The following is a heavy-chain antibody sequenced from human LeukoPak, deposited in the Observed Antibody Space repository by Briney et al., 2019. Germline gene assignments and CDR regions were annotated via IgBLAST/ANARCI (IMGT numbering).Heavy chain of an antibody. CDR1: GGSISSSSYY. V-gene: IGHV4-39*01. CDR3: ARAVAGTEGWFDY. D-gene: IGHD6-19*01. J-gene: IGHJ4*02. Sequence: SETLSLTCTVSGGSISSSSYYWGWIRQPPGKGLEWIGSIYYSGSTYYNPSLKSRVTISVDTSKNQFSLKLSSVTAADTAVYYCARAVAGTEGWFDYWGQGILVTVSS. CDR2: IYYSGST.